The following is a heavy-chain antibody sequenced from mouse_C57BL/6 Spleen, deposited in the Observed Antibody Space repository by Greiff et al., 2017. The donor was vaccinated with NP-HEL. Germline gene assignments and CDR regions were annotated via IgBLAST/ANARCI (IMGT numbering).Heavy chain of an antibody. CDR2: IDPEDGET. CDR3: ARYGSSYWYFDV. D-gene: IGHD1-1*01. V-gene: IGHV14-2*01. CDR1: GFNIKDYY. J-gene: IGHJ1*03. Sequence: VQLKESGAELVKPGASVKLSCTASGFNIKDYYMHWVKQRTEQGLEWIGRIDPEDGETKYAPKFQGKATIPADTSSNTAYLQLSSLTSEDTAVYYCARYGSSYWYFDVWGTGTTVTVSS.